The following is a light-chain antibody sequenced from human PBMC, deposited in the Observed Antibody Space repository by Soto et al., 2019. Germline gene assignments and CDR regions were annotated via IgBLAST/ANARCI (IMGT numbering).Light chain of an antibody. CDR3: QSYDSSLSGSNV. CDR2: GNS. CDR1: ISNIGAGYD. Sequence: SLPRPPASVSGAPGQRFSISCTGSISNIGAGYDVHWYQQLPGTAPKLLIYGNSNRPSGVPDRFSGSKSGTSDSLAITGLQAEDEVDYYCQSYDSSLSGSNVFGTGTKVTV. J-gene: IGLJ1*01. V-gene: IGLV1-40*01.